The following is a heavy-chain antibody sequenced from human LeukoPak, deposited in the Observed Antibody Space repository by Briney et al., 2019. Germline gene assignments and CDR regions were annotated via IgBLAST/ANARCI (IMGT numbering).Heavy chain of an antibody. CDR2: IYYSEST. V-gene: IGHV4-59*01. CDR3: ARDRGNWFDP. J-gene: IGHJ5*02. Sequence: SETLSLTCTVSGGSISSYYWSWLRQPPGKGLEWIGYIYYSESTNYNPSLKSRVTISVDTSKNQFSLKLSSVTAADTAEYYCARDRGNWFDPWGQGTLVTVSS. D-gene: IGHD5-24*01. CDR1: GGSISSYY.